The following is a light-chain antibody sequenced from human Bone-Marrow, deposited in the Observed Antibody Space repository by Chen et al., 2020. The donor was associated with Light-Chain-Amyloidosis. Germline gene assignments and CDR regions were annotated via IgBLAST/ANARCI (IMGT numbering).Light chain of an antibody. J-gene: IGLJ2*01. CDR2: DDR. CDR1: NIGSKS. V-gene: IGLV3-21*02. CDR3: QVWDSSSDNVV. Sequence: SYVLNQQPSVSVAPGPTARITCGGNNIGSKSVHWYQQKPGQAPILVVYDDRDRPSGIPGRFTGSNFGNTATLTVSRVEAGDEADYYCQVWDSSSDNVVFGGGTKLTVL.